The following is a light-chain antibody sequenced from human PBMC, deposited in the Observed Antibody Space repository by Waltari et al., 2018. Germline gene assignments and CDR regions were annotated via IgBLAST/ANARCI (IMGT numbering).Light chain of an antibody. CDR1: SSNIGSNT. J-gene: IGLJ2*01. CDR2: SNN. V-gene: IGLV1-44*01. CDR3: AAWDDSLNVVV. Sequence: QSVLTQPPSASGTPGPRVTLSCSGSSSNIGSNTVNWYQQLPGTAPKLLIYSNNQRPSGVPDRFSGSKSGTSASLAISGLQSEDEADYYCAAWDDSLNVVVFGGGTKLTVL.